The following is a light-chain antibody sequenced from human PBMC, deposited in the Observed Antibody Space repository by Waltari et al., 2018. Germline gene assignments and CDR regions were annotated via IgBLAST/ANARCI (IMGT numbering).Light chain of an antibody. CDR1: QDISIS. J-gene: IGKJ4*01. Sequence: AIQLTQSPSSLSASVGDKVTITCRASQDISISLAWYQLRPGKAPKFLIYDASILESGVPSRFRGSGSGKDFTLTISSLQPDDFGTYFCQQFNSFPLTFGGGTKVEMK. V-gene: IGKV1-13*02. CDR2: DAS. CDR3: QQFNSFPLT.